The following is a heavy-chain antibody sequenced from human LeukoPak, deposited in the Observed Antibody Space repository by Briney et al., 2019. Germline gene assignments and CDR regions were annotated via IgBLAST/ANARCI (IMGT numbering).Heavy chain of an antibody. D-gene: IGHD3-22*01. CDR3: TRRDYYDSSGYYDY. CDR1: GFTFSGSA. J-gene: IGHJ4*02. V-gene: IGHV3-73*01. Sequence: GGSLRLSCAASGFTFSGSAMHWLRQASGKGLEGVGRIRSKANSYATAYAASVKGRFTISRDNSKNTAYLQMNSLKTEDTAVYYCTRRDYYDSSGYYDYWGQGTLVTVSS. CDR2: IRSKANSYAT.